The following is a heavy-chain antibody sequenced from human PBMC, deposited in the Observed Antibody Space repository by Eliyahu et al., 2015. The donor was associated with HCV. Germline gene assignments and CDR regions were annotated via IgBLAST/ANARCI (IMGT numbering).Heavy chain of an antibody. J-gene: IGHJ4*02. CDR1: GGSISPSTYY. CDR2: IYYSGST. Sequence: QVQLQESGPGLVKPSETLSLTCIVSGGSISPSTYYWGWIRQPPGKGLEWVGNIYYSGSTNYNPSLKSRVTMSVDTSKNQFSLKVTSVTAADTAVYYCARLHSGWYGKYFDYWGQGTLVTVSS. V-gene: IGHV4-39*01. D-gene: IGHD6-19*01. CDR3: ARLHSGWYGKYFDY.